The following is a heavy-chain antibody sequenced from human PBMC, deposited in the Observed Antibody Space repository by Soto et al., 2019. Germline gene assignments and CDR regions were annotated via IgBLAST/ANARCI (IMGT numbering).Heavy chain of an antibody. J-gene: IGHJ4*02. Sequence: QVQLQQWGAGLLKPSETLSLTCAVYGGSFSAYYWSWIRQPRGKGLEWIGEVNHSGSTNSNPSLKIRVSISLDTSKNHFSLKLSSVTAADAAVYYCARATAPVLRSLEWSTIIPHYFDFWGQGTLVTVSS. CDR3: ARATAPVLRSLEWSTIIPHYFDF. CDR1: GGSFSAYY. CDR2: VNHSGST. D-gene: IGHD3-3*01. V-gene: IGHV4-34*02.